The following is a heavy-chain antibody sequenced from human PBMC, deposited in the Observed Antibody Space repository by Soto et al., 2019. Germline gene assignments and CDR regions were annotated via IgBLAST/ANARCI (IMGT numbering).Heavy chain of an antibody. CDR3: AREGRVTRGRVVIRSAMHV. D-gene: IGHD3-22*01. CDR2: IIPIVGTT. Sequence: QLQLVQSGAEVKKPGSSVKGSCKASGGTFSSYAISWVRQAPGQGLEWLGEIIPIVGTTKYAQNLQGRVSITAVKSASTACMELLSLGYADTPVYSCAREGRVTRGRVVIRSAMHVWGHGTTVNVS. CDR1: GGTFSSYA. V-gene: IGHV1-69*06. J-gene: IGHJ6*02.